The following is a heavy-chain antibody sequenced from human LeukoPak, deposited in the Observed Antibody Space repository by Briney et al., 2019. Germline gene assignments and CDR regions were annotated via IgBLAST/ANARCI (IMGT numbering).Heavy chain of an antibody. CDR1: GFSSSSYV. CDR2: ISLDGSDK. Sequence: PGGSLRLSCAASGFSSSSYVMHWVRQAPGKGLEWVAGISLDGSDKYYTDSVKGRFTISRDNSMNTLYLQMNSLRAEDTAVYHCTRERRRDGYNYWGQGTLVTVSS. D-gene: IGHD5-24*01. CDR3: TRERRRDGYNY. J-gene: IGHJ4*02. V-gene: IGHV3-33*05.